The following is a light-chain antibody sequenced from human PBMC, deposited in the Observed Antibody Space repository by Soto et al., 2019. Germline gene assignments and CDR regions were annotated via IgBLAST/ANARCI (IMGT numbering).Light chain of an antibody. CDR1: SSDIGGYNY. Sequence: QSALTQPASVSGSPGQSIIISCTGTSSDIGGYNYVSWYQHHPGKAPKLMIYHVSDRPSGVSDRFSGSKSGDTASLTISGLRAEHEADYYCSSYTSSTIPYVFGTGTKVTVL. CDR2: HVS. V-gene: IGLV2-14*03. J-gene: IGLJ1*01. CDR3: SSYTSSTIPYV.